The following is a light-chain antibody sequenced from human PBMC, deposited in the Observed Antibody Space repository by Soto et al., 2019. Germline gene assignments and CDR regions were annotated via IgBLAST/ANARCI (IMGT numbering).Light chain of an antibody. J-gene: IGLJ1*01. V-gene: IGLV2-11*01. CDR1: SADVGDYDF. Sequence: QSVLTQPRSVSGSPGQSVTISCTGTSADVGDYDFVSWYQQLPGKAPKLMIFDVTKRPSGVPHRFSGSKSDNTASLTISGHQGEDEADYYCCSYAGGRYVFGTGTKLTVL. CDR3: CSYAGGRYV. CDR2: DVT.